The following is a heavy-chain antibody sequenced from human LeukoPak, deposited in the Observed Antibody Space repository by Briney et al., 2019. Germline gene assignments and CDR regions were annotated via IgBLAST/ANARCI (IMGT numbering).Heavy chain of an antibody. CDR3: ARHVPPYNSSSGARTRVGWFDP. J-gene: IGHJ5*02. V-gene: IGHV4-59*08. CDR1: GFTFSSYA. CDR2: IYYSGST. Sequence: PGGSLRLSCAASGFTFSSYAMSWIRQPPGKGLEWIGYIYYSGSTNYNPSLKSRVTISVDTSKNQFSLKLSSVTAADTAVYYCARHVPPYNSSSGARTRVGWFDPWGQGTLVTVSS. D-gene: IGHD6-6*01.